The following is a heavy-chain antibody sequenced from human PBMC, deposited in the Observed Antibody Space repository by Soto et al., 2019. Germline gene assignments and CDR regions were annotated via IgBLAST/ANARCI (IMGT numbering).Heavy chain of an antibody. Sequence: QVQLVESGGGLVKPGGSLRLSCAASGFTFSDYYMSWIRPAPGKGLEWVSYISSSGSTISYADSVKGRFTISRDNAKNSLYLPMKGLRAEDTAVYYCASPSSPCGDYVEFAYWGQGTLVTVS. J-gene: IGHJ4*02. CDR1: GFTFSDYY. D-gene: IGHD4-17*01. CDR3: ASPSSPCGDYVEFAY. V-gene: IGHV3-11*01. CDR2: ISSSGSTI.